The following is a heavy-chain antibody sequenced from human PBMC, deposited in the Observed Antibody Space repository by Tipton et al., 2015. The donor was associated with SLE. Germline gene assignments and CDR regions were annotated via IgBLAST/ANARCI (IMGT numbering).Heavy chain of an antibody. Sequence: SLRLSCAASGFSFSNYWMNWVRQAPGKGLEWVANIRQDGSEKYSVDSVKGRFTISRDNAENPLYLQMNSLRAEDSAVYYCARSGYSDYDLDYWGQGTLVTVSS. CDR1: GFSFSNYW. D-gene: IGHD5-12*01. J-gene: IGHJ4*02. CDR2: IRQDGSEK. CDR3: ARSGYSDYDLDY. V-gene: IGHV3-7*01.